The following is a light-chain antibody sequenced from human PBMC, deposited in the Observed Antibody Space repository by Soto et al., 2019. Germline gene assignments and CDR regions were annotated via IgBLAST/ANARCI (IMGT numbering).Light chain of an antibody. CDR1: QGISSY. Sequence: DLQLTQSPSFLSASVGDRVTITCRASQGISSYLAWYQQKPGKAPKLLIYAASTLQSGVSSRFRGSGSRTEFTLTISSLQPEDFATYYCQQLNSYPLSFGQGTRLEIK. V-gene: IGKV1-9*01. CDR3: QQLNSYPLS. J-gene: IGKJ5*01. CDR2: AAS.